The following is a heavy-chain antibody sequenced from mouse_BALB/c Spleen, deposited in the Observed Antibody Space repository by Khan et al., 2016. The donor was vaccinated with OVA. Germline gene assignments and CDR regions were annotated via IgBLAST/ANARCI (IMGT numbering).Heavy chain of an antibody. CDR2: ISSGGST. D-gene: IGHD2-4*01. V-gene: IGHV5-6-5*01. CDR3: ARGTMITRLLYFDV. Sequence: EVELVESGGGLVKPGGSLKLSCAASGFTFSSYAMSWVRQTPEKRLEWVASISSGGSTYYPDSVKGRFTISRDNARNILYLQMSSLRSEDTAMYYCARGTMITRLLYFDVWGTGTTVTVSS. CDR1: GFTFSSYA. J-gene: IGHJ1*03.